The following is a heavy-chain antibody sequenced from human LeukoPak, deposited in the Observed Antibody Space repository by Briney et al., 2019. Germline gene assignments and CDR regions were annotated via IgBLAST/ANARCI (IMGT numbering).Heavy chain of an antibody. V-gene: IGHV4-59*01. CDR1: GGSISSYY. J-gene: IGHJ4*02. CDR2: VSYSGST. Sequence: SETLSLTCTVSGGSISSYYWSWIRQPPRKGLEWIGYVSYSGSTNYNPSLKSRVTVSVDTSKNQFSLELSSVTAADTAVYYCARDVGGWLQFALWGQGTLVTVSS. D-gene: IGHD5-24*01. CDR3: ARDVGGWLQFAL.